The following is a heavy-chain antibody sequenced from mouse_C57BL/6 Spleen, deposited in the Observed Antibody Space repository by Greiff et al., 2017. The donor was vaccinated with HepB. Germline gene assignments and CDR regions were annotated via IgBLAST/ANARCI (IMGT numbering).Heavy chain of an antibody. CDR1: GYTFTSYW. Sequence: QVQLQQPGAELVKPGASVKLSCKASGYTFTSYWMHWVKQRPGQGLEWIGMIHPNSGSTNYNEKFKSKATLTVDKSSSTAYMQLSSLTSEDSAVYYCARDDYDRIRGWDYWGQGTSVTVSS. J-gene: IGHJ4*01. CDR2: IHPNSGST. V-gene: IGHV1-64*01. CDR3: ARDDYDRIRGWDY. D-gene: IGHD2-4*01.